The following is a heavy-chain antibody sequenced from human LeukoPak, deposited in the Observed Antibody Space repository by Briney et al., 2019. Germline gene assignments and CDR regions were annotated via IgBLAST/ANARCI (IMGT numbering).Heavy chain of an antibody. J-gene: IGHJ4*02. D-gene: IGHD6-13*01. Sequence: ASVKVSCKASGYTFTGYYMHWVRQAPGQGLEWMGWINPNSGGTNYAQKFQGRVTMTRDTSISTAYMELSRLRSDDTAVYYCARGMMAAAGTSEVDYWGQGTLVTVSS. CDR1: GYTFTGYY. CDR2: INPNSGGT. CDR3: ARGMMAAAGTSEVDY. V-gene: IGHV1-2*02.